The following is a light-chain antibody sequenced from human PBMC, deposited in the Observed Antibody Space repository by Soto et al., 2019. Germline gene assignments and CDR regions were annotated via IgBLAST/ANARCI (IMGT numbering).Light chain of an antibody. CDR2: GAS. CDR3: QQYSNWPEYT. J-gene: IGKJ2*01. Sequence: EIVMTQSPATLSLSPGEGATLSCRASQSVGTTLAWYQQKPGQAPRLLIFGASTRVTGVPARFSGSGSGTEFNLSINSLQSDDFAVYYCQQYSNWPEYTFGQGTKLEIK. CDR1: QSVGTT. V-gene: IGKV3-15*01.